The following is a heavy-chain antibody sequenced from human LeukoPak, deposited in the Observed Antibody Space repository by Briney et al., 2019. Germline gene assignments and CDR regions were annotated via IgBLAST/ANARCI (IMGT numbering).Heavy chain of an antibody. D-gene: IGHD2-2*01. Sequence: ASVKVSCKASGYTFTGYYMHWVRQAPGQGLEWMGWINPNSGGTNYAQKFQGRVTMTRDTSISTAYMELSRLRSDDTAVYYCARPSGGIVVVPAAVGGDYWGQGTLVTVSS. V-gene: IGHV1-2*02. CDR3: ARPSGGIVVVPAAVGGDY. CDR2: INPNSGGT. J-gene: IGHJ4*02. CDR1: GYTFTGYY.